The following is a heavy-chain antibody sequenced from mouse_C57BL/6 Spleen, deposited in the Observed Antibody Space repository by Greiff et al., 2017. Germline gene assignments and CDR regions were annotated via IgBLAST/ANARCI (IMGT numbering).Heavy chain of an antibody. CDR1: GYTFTSYW. Sequence: QVQLQQPGAELVRPGSSVKLSCKASGYTFTSYWMHWVKQRPIQGLEWIGNIDPSDSDTHYNQKFKDKATLTVDKSSSTAYMQLSSLTSEDSAVYFSARAGSSYEGFAYWGQGTLVTVSA. CDR3: ARAGSSYEGFAY. V-gene: IGHV1-52*01. CDR2: IDPSDSDT. D-gene: IGHD1-1*01. J-gene: IGHJ3*01.